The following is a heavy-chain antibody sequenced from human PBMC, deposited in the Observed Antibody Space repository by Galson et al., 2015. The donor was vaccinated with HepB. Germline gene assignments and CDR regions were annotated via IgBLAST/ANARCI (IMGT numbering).Heavy chain of an antibody. Sequence: SWIRQPPGKALEWLALIDWDDDKYYGTSLKTRLTISKDTSKNQVVLTMTNMDPVDTATYYCARRSYSSGWSEFDYWGQGTLVTVSS. J-gene: IGHJ4*02. V-gene: IGHV2-70*01. CDR3: ARRSYSSGWSEFDY. D-gene: IGHD6-19*01. CDR2: IDWDDDK.